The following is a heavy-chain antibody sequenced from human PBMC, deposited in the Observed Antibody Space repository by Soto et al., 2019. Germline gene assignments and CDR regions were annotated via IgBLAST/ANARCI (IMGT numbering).Heavy chain of an antibody. CDR3: ARGGLGYCSGGSCYSAELSRYYYGMDV. CDR1: GGSISSSNW. Sequence: PSETLSLTCAVSGGSISSSNWWSWVRQPPGKGLEWIGEIYHSGSTNYNPSLKSRVTISVDKSKNQFSLKLSSVNAADTAVYYCARGGLGYCSGGSCYSAELSRYYYGMDVWGQGTTVS. V-gene: IGHV4-4*02. D-gene: IGHD2-15*01. J-gene: IGHJ6*02. CDR2: IYHSGST.